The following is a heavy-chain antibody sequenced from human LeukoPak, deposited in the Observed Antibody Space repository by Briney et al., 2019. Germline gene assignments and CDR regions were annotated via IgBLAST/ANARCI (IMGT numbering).Heavy chain of an antibody. J-gene: IGHJ4*02. Sequence: PGGSLRLSCAVSGFTVSNNYMTWVRQAPGKGLEWVSGISGSGGNTYYADSVKGRFTISRDNSKNTLYLQMNSLRAEDTALYYCTKGDSEWELPGGYWGQGTLVTVSS. CDR3: TKGDSEWELPGGY. D-gene: IGHD1-26*01. CDR2: ISGSGGNT. V-gene: IGHV3-23*01. CDR1: GFTVSNNY.